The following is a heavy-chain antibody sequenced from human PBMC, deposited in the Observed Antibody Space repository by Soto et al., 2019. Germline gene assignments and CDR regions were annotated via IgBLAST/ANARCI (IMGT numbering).Heavy chain of an antibody. CDR3: AKYYTNVRCAYFDY. CDR2: ISDTGSKT. D-gene: IGHD2-8*01. J-gene: IGHJ4*02. V-gene: IGHV3-23*01. CDR1: GFTFSNYG. Sequence: EVQLLESGGGLVQTGGSLRLSCAASGFTFSNYGMAWVRQAPGTGLEWVAGISDTGSKTYYADSVKGRFTISRDNSKNKLYLYINSLRAEDTAVHDCAKYYTNVRCAYFDYWGQGVLVTFSS.